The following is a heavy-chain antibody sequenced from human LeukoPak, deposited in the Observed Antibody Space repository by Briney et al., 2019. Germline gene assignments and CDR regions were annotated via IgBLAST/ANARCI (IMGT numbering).Heavy chain of an antibody. CDR1: GGSISSYY. CDR3: ASSPTGQTMVRGVSRFDY. D-gene: IGHD3-10*01. CDR2: IYYSGST. V-gene: IGHV4-59*08. J-gene: IGHJ4*02. Sequence: SETLSLTCTVSGGSISSYYWNWIRQPPGKGLEWIGYIYYSGSTNYNPSLKSRVTISVDTSKNQFSLKLSSVTAADTAVYYCASSPTGQTMVRGVSRFDYWGQGTLVTVSS.